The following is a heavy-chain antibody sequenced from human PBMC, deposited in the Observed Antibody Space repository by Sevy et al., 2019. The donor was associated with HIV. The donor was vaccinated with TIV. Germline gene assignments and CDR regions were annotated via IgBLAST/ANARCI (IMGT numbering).Heavy chain of an antibody. CDR3: ATNMVHAGAYDSYFNF. CDR1: QFSLDTYA. V-gene: IGHV3-33*01. D-gene: IGHD3-10*01. CDR2: IWYDGSSK. Sequence: GGSLRLSCVASQFSLDTYAIHWVRQAPGKGLELVAMIWYDGSSKDYAESVKGRFAISRDNSQNTAFLQMNSLRAEDTGVYYCATNMVHAGAYDSYFNFWGQGPLVTVSS. J-gene: IGHJ4*02.